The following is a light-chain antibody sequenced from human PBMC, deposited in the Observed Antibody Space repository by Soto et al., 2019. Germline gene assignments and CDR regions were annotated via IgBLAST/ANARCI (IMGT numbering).Light chain of an antibody. Sequence: QSALTQPASVSGSPGQSITISCTGTSSDVGGYKFVSWYQQHPGKVPKLLIYEVSNRPSGVSDRFSASKSGNTASLTISGLQAEDEADYYYSSYTVKGTPHVVFGGGTKLTVL. CDR3: SSYTVKGTPHVV. CDR1: SSDVGGYKF. V-gene: IGLV2-14*01. J-gene: IGLJ2*01. CDR2: EVS.